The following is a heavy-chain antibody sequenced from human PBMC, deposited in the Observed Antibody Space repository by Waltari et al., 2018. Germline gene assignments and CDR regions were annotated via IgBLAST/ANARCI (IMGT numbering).Heavy chain of an antibody. CDR3: ARGYSSSSIFDP. CDR2: IYHSGIT. D-gene: IGHD6-13*01. Sequence: QVQLQESGPGLVKPSETLSLTCTVSGYSISSGYYWGWIRQPPGKGLEWIGSIYHSGITYYNPSLKSRVTISVDTSKNQFSLKLSSVTAADTAVYYCARGYSSSSIFDPWGQGTLVTVSS. V-gene: IGHV4-38-2*02. J-gene: IGHJ5*02. CDR1: GYSISSGYY.